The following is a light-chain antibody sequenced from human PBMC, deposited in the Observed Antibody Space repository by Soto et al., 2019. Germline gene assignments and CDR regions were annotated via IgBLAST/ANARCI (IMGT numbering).Light chain of an antibody. J-gene: IGLJ2*01. CDR1: SSDVGSYHL. V-gene: IGLV2-23*01. CDR2: EGS. CDR3: CSYAGSSTPVV. Sequence: QSALTQPASVSGSPGQSITISCTGTSSDVGSYHLVSWYQQHPGKAPKLMIYEGSKRPSGVSNRFSGSESGNTASLTISGLQAEDEAEYYCCSYAGSSTPVVFGGGTKLAVL.